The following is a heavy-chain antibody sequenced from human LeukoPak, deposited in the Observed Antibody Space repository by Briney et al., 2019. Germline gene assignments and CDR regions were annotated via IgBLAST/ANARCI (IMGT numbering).Heavy chain of an antibody. D-gene: IGHD2-8*01. V-gene: IGHV3-11*01. CDR1: GFTFSDYY. Sequence: PGGSLRPSCAASGFTFSDYYMTWLRQAPGKGLEWLSYISNSGSTVFYADSVKGRFTVSRDNAKRSLYLQIESLRDDDTAVYHCALGTINKDFYFGMDVWGQGTTVTVSS. CDR3: ALGTINKDFYFGMDV. CDR2: ISNSGSTV. J-gene: IGHJ6*02.